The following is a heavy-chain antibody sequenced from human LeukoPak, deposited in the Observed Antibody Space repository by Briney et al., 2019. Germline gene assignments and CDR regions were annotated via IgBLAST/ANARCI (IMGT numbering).Heavy chain of an antibody. CDR2: IYENGGTT. J-gene: IGHJ4*02. D-gene: IGHD2-21*01. V-gene: IGHV3-23*01. CDR3: AKDFRIGYSAHFDY. Sequence: GGSLRLSCVGSGFTFRSHAMSWVRQAPEKGLEFVSGIYENGGTTYYADFVKGRFSISRDNSKNTLYLQMDSLRGEDTAAYYCAKDFRIGYSAHFDYWGQGALATVSS. CDR1: GFTFRSHA.